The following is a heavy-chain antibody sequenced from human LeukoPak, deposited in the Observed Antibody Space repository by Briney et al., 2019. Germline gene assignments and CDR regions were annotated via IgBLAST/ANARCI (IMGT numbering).Heavy chain of an antibody. D-gene: IGHD5-18*01. CDR1: GGSISSYY. CDR3: ARQNVDTAMPFDY. Sequence: PSETLSLTCTVSGGSISSYYWSWIRQPPGKGLEWIGYIYYSGSTNYNPSLKSRVTISVDTSKYQFSLKLSSVTAADTAVYYCARQNVDTAMPFDYWGQGTLVTVSS. J-gene: IGHJ4*02. V-gene: IGHV4-59*08. CDR2: IYYSGST.